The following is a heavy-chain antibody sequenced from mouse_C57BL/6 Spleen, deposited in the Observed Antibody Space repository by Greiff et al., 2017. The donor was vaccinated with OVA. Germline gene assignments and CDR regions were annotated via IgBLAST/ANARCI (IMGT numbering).Heavy chain of an antibody. J-gene: IGHJ2*01. CDR2: IWRGGST. D-gene: IGHD2-10*02. CDR1: GFSLTSYG. Sequence: VQRVESGPGLVQPSQSLSITCTVSGFSLTSYGVHWVRQSPGKGLEWLGVIWRGGSTDYNAAFMSRLSITKDNSKSQVFFKMNSLQADDTAIYYCAKKGGYGNYFDYWGQGTTLTVSS. V-gene: IGHV2-5*01. CDR3: AKKGGYGNYFDY.